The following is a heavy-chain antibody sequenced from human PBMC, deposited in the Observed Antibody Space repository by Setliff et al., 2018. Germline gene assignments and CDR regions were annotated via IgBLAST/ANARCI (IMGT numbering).Heavy chain of an antibody. CDR2: GSTGKT. CDR1: GFSFSDYA. J-gene: IGHJ5*02. Sequence: PGGSLRLSCAASGFSFSDYAMSWVRQAPRKGLEWVSGGSTGKTDYADSVKGRFTIFRGNSKNTLYLQMSSLRPDDTAMYYCARDQFGNSGGLYSWGQGTLVTVSS. V-gene: IGHV3-23*01. CDR3: ARDQFGNSGGLYS. D-gene: IGHD3-10*01.